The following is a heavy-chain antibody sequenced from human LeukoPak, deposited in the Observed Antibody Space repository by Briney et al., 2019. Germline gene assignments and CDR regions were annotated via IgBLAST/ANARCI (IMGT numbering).Heavy chain of an antibody. Sequence: GGSLRLSCVASDFIFSSYWMTWVRQAPGKGLEWVANIKQDGGETYYVGSVKGRFTISRDNAQNSLYLQMNTLRADDTAVYYCARDGFGTGSNWGQGTLVTVSS. J-gene: IGHJ4*02. D-gene: IGHD3-16*01. V-gene: IGHV3-7*03. CDR2: IKQDGGET. CDR1: DFIFSSYW. CDR3: ARDGFGTGSN.